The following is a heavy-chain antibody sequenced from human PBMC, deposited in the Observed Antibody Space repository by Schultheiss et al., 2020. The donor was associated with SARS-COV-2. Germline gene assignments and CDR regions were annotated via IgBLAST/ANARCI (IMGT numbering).Heavy chain of an antibody. D-gene: IGHD1-26*01. CDR3: ARGGQYSGSYWWFDP. CDR2: ISYDGSNK. Sequence: GGSLRLSCAASGFTFSSYAMHWVRQAPGKGLEWVAVISYDGSNKYYADSVKGRFTISRDNSKNTLYLQMNSLRAEDTALYFCARGGQYSGSYWWFDPWGQGTLVTVSS. J-gene: IGHJ5*02. V-gene: IGHV3-30-3*01. CDR1: GFTFSSYA.